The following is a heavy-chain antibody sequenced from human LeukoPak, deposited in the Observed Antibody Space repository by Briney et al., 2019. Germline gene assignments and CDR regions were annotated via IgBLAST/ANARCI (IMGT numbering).Heavy chain of an antibody. V-gene: IGHV4-34*01. Sequence: SETLSLTCTVYGGSFSGYYWSWIRPPPGKGLEWIGEINHSGSTTYNPSLKSRVTISVDTSKIQFSLNLSSVTAADSAVYYCARGAYYYDSSGYYFSVTYYYMDVWGKGTTVTVSS. CDR2: INHSGST. CDR1: GGSFSGYY. CDR3: ARGAYYYDSSGYYFSVTYYYMDV. J-gene: IGHJ6*03. D-gene: IGHD3-22*01.